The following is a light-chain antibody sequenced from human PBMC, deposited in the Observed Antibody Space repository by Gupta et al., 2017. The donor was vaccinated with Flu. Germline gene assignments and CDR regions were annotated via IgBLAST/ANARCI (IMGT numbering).Light chain of an antibody. CDR1: QSVSSN. J-gene: IGKJ5*01. CDR2: GAS. V-gene: IGKV3-15*01. CDR3: QQYNNWPPGIT. Sequence: EIVMTQSPATLSVSPEERATLSCRASQSVSSNLAWYQQKPGQAPRLLIYGASTRATGIPARFSGSGSGTEFTLTISSLQSEDFEVYYCQQYNNWPPGITFGQGTRLEIK.